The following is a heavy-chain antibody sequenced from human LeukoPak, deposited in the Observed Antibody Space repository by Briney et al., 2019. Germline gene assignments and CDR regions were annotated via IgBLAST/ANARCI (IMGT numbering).Heavy chain of an antibody. Sequence: ASVRVSRKASGYTFTGYYIHWVRQAPGQGLEWMGWISDYNGKTNYAQKFQGRVTMTTDTSTSTAYMELRSLRSDDTAVYYCARESEQLETEYFQHWGQDTVVPLFS. CDR1: GYTFTGYY. V-gene: IGHV1-18*04. CDR3: ARESEQLETEYFQH. D-gene: IGHD6-13*01. J-gene: IGHJ1*01. CDR2: ISDYNGKT.